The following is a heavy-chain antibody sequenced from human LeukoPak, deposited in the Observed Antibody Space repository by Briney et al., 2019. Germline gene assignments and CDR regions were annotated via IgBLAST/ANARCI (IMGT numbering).Heavy chain of an antibody. J-gene: IGHJ3*02. Sequence: GESLKISCKGSGYSFTNYWIGWVRQMPGKGLEWVGINYPGDSDTRYSPSFQGQVTISADKSISTAYLQWSSLKASDTAMYYCARPGKKYQLLPPAKIAFDIWGQGTMVTVSS. CDR2: NYPGDSDT. CDR3: ARPGKKYQLLPPAKIAFDI. D-gene: IGHD2-2*01. CDR1: GYSFTNYW. V-gene: IGHV5-51*01.